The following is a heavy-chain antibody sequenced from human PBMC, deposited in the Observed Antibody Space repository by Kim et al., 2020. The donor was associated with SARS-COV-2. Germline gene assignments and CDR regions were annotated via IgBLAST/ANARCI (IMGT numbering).Heavy chain of an antibody. J-gene: IGHJ4*02. D-gene: IGHD3-22*01. V-gene: IGHV4-31*02. Sequence: YNPSLKSRVTISVDTSKNQFSLKLSSVTAADTAVYYCARGGIVVVPLFDYWGQGTLVTVSS. CDR3: ARGGIVVVPLFDY.